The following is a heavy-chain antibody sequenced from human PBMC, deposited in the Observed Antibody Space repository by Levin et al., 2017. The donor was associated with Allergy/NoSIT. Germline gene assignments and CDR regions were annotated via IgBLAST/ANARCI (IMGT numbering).Heavy chain of an antibody. V-gene: IGHV3-23*01. Sequence: GGSLRLSCAASGFTFSSYAMTWVRQAPGKGLECVSGISGSGYSTFYTDSVTCRFTISRDNSKNTLYLQMNSLRAEDTAVYDCVKGIQRGSWYGGDYWGQGTLVTVSS. CDR1: GFTFSSYA. CDR2: ISGSGYST. J-gene: IGHJ4*02. CDR3: VKGIQRGSWYGGDY. D-gene: IGHD6-13*01.